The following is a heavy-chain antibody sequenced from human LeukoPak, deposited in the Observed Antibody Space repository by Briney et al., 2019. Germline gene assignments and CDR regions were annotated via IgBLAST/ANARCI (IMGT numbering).Heavy chain of an antibody. CDR3: ARVPFPHPIDYYDSFGYP. CDR2: IYYSGST. CDR1: GYSISSGYY. D-gene: IGHD3-22*01. V-gene: IGHV4-38-2*01. Sequence: KPSETLSLTCAVSGYSISSGYYWGWVGHPPGKGREWIGYIYYSGSTYYNPSLKSRVTISVDTSKNQFSLKLSSVAAAVTARYYCARVPFPHPIDYYDSFGYPWGEGTLLSVSS. J-gene: IGHJ1*01.